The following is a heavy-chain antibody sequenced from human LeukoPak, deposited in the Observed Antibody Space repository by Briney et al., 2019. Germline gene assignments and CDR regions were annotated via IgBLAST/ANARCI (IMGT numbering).Heavy chain of an antibody. J-gene: IGHJ4*02. CDR1: GGSISSYY. D-gene: IGHD3-22*01. Sequence: PSETLSLTCTVSGGSISSYYWSWIRQPPGKGLEWIGEINHSGSTNYNPSLKSRVTISVDTSKNQFSLKLSSVTAADTAVYYCARGLRGNYYDSSGYYSTYIDYWGQGTLVTVSS. CDR3: ARGLRGNYYDSSGYYSTYIDY. V-gene: IGHV4-34*01. CDR2: INHSGST.